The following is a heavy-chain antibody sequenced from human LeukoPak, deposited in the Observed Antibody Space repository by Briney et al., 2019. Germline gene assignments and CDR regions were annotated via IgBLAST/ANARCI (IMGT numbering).Heavy chain of an antibody. J-gene: IGHJ4*02. CDR2: ISYDGSNK. CDR3: AKDTFPRIAVVPVDY. D-gene: IGHD6-19*01. Sequence: PGGSLRLSCAASGFTFSSYGMHWVRQAPGKGLEWVAVISYDGSNKYYADSVKGRFTISRDNSKNTLYLQMNSLRAEDTAVYYCAKDTFPRIAVVPVDYWGQGTLVTVSS. V-gene: IGHV3-30*18. CDR1: GFTFSSYG.